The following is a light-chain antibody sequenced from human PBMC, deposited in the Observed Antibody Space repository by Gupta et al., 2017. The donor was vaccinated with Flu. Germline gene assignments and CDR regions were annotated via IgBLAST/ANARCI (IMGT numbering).Light chain of an antibody. CDR3: LQDYDYPFT. Sequence: GDRVTITCRASQGIRNDLGWYQQKPGKAPKLLIYAASSLQSGVPSRFSGSGSGTDFTLTISSLQPEDFATYYCLQDYDYPFTFGQGTKLEIK. CDR2: AAS. V-gene: IGKV1-6*01. J-gene: IGKJ2*01. CDR1: QGIRND.